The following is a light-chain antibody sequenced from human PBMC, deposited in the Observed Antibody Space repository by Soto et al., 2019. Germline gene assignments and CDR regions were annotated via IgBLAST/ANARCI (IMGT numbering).Light chain of an antibody. CDR3: QQLESYPST. CDR2: AAS. Sequence: DIQMTQSPSTLSGSVGDRVTITCRDSQTISSWLAWYQQKRGKAPKILIYAASTLQSGVQSRFSGSGSGTDFTLTISSLQPEDFATYYCQQLESYPSTFGGGTKVDIK. CDR1: QTISSW. V-gene: IGKV1-5*01. J-gene: IGKJ4*01.